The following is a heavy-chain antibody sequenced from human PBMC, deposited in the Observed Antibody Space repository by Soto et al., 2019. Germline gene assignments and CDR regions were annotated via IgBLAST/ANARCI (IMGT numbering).Heavy chain of an antibody. V-gene: IGHV4-34*01. J-gene: IGHJ4*02. D-gene: IGHD1-26*01. Sequence: QVQLQQWGAGLLKPSETLSLTCAVYGGSFSGYYWSWIRQPPGKGLEWIGEINHSGSTNYNPSLKRRVTISVATSKNQFSLKLSSVTAADTAVYYGARGNGRRLDYWGQGTLVTVSS. CDR3: ARGNGRRLDY. CDR2: INHSGST. CDR1: GGSFSGYY.